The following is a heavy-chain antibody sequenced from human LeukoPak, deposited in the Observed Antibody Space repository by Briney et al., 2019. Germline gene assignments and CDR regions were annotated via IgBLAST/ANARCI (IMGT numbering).Heavy chain of an antibody. CDR2: IKKDGSEM. D-gene: IGHD2-15*01. CDR3: ASDCGGSGDY. J-gene: IGHJ4*02. CDR1: GLIFSSYW. Sequence: GGSLRLSCAASGLIFSSYWRSWVRQAPGKGLEWVANIKKDGSEMYYVDSVKGRFTISRDNAKNSLYLQMNSLRAEDTAVYYCASDCGGSGDYWGQGTLVTVSS. V-gene: IGHV3-7*01.